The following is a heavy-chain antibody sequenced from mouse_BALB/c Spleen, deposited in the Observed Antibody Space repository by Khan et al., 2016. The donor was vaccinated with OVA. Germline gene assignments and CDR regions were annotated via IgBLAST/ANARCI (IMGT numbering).Heavy chain of an antibody. CDR3: ATSSFYGYYFDY. CDR1: GFTFSTYG. J-gene: IGHJ2*01. D-gene: IGHD1-1*01. V-gene: IGHV5-17*02. Sequence: EVQVVESGGGLVQPGGSRKLSCAASGFTFSTYGMHWVRQAPEKGLEWVAYISGDSSTIYYADTVKGRFTISRDNPKNTLFLQMTSLMSEDTARYYCATSSFYGYYFDYWGPGTTLTVSS. CDR2: ISGDSSTI.